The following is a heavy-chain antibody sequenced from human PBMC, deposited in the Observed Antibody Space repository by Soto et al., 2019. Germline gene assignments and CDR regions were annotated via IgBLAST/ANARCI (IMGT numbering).Heavy chain of an antibody. CDR1: GYTFTGYY. Sequence: GASVKVSCQASGYTFTGYYMHWVRQAPGQGLEWMGWINPNSGGTNYAQKFQGWVTMTRDTSISTAYMELSRLRSDDTAVYYCARESISYGYDYWGQGTLVTVSS. CDR3: ARESISYGYDY. J-gene: IGHJ4*02. D-gene: IGHD5-18*01. V-gene: IGHV1-2*04. CDR2: INPNSGGT.